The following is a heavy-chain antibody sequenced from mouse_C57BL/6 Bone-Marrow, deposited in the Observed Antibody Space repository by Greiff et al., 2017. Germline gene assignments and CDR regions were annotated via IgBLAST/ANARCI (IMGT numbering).Heavy chain of an antibody. J-gene: IGHJ2*01. CDR3: ARRGGAGNLGY. CDR1: GYTFTSYG. D-gene: IGHD4-1*01. CDR2: IYPRSGNT. Sequence: VKLQESGAELARPGASVKLSCKASGYTFTSYGISWVKQRTGQGLEWIGEIYPRSGNTYYNEKFKGKATLTADKSSSTAYMELRSLTSEDSAVYFCARRGGAGNLGYWGQGTTLTVSS. V-gene: IGHV1-81*01.